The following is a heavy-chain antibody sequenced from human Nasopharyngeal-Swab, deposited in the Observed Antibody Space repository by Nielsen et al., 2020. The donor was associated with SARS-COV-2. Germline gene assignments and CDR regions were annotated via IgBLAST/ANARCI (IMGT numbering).Heavy chain of an antibody. D-gene: IGHD4-11*01. J-gene: IGHJ6*02. CDR2: ISSSSSYI. CDR1: GFTFSSYS. Sequence: GGSLRLSCAASGFTFSSYSMNWVRQAPGKGLEWVSYISSSSSYIYYADSVKGRFTISRDNAKNSLYLQMNSLRAEDTAVYYCARRDTVTLYYYYGMDVWGQGTTVTVSS. CDR3: ARRDTVTLYYYYGMDV. V-gene: IGHV3-21*05.